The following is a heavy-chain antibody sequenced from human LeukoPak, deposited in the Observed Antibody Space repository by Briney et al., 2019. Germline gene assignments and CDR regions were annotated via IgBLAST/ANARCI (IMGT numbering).Heavy chain of an antibody. Sequence: GGSLRLSCAAPGFTVSSNYMSWVRQAPGKGLEWVSVIYSGGSTYYADSVKGRFTISRDNSKNTLYLQMNSLRAEDTAVYYCARSQIGRLNWFDPWGQGTLVTVSS. CDR1: GFTVSSNY. V-gene: IGHV3-53*01. J-gene: IGHJ5*02. D-gene: IGHD4-11*01. CDR2: IYSGGST. CDR3: ARSQIGRLNWFDP.